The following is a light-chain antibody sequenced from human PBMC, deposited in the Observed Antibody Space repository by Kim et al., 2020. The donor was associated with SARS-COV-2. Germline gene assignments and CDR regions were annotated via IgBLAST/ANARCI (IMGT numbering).Light chain of an antibody. CDR3: QAWDPYIVV. Sequence: VSPGQTATIACTGDDLGSKSVSCYRQKPGQSPVLVIYQDYRRPSGIPERFSGSNSGNTATLTISGAQTLDEADYYCQAWDPYIVVFGGGTKLTVL. V-gene: IGLV3-1*01. CDR1: DLGSKS. CDR2: QDY. J-gene: IGLJ2*01.